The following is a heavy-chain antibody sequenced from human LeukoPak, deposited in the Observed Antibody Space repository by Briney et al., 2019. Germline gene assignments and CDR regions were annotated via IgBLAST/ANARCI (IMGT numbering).Heavy chain of an antibody. V-gene: IGHV2-70*04. CDR1: GFSMSTSGMR. CDR2: IDWDDDK. Sequence: SGSTLVNPTQTLTLTCTFSGFSMSTSGMRVNWIRQPPGKALEWLARIDWDDDKFYSTSLKTRLTISKDTSKNQVVLTMTNMDPVDTATYYCARIGGYTFGRLYFDYWGQGILVTVSS. CDR3: ARIGGYTFGRLYFDY. J-gene: IGHJ4*02. D-gene: IGHD5-18*01.